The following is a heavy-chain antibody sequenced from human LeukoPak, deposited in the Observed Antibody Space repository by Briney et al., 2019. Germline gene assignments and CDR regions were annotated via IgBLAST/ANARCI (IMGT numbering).Heavy chain of an antibody. J-gene: IGHJ2*01. CDR3: ARDHGLGRGFFDL. V-gene: IGHV4-59*01. D-gene: IGHD1-1*01. Sequence: SETLSLTCTVSGGSISSYYWSWIRQPPGKGLEWIGYIYDSGSTKYNSSLKSRLTISVDTSKNQFSLKLSSVTAADTAIYYCARDHGLGRGFFDLWGRGTLVTVSS. CDR1: GGSISSYY. CDR2: IYDSGST.